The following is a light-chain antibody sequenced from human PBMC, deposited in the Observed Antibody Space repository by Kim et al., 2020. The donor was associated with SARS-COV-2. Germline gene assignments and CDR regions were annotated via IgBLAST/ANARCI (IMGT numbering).Light chain of an antibody. CDR3: QRHLKQAQT. V-gene: IGKV3-15*01. Sequence: EIVMTQSPATLSVSPGERATLSCRASQSVSSNLAWYQRKPGQAPRLLMYAASTRATSIPARFGGSGSGTQFTLTISSLQSQDFAVYSCQRHLKQAQTFGQGT. CDR2: AAS. J-gene: IGKJ1*01. CDR1: QSVSSN.